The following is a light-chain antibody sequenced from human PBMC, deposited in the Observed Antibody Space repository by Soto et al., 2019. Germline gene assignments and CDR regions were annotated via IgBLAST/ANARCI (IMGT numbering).Light chain of an antibody. V-gene: IGLV1-40*01. CDR1: SSDIGAGYD. CDR3: QSYDSSLTSYV. J-gene: IGLJ1*01. Sequence: QVVLTQPPSVSEAPGQRVTISCTGTSSDIGAGYDVHWYQQLPGEAPKLLIYSNAIRPSGVPDRFSASKSGTSASLAITGLRAEDEADSYCQSYDSSLTSYVFGTGTKVTVL. CDR2: SNA.